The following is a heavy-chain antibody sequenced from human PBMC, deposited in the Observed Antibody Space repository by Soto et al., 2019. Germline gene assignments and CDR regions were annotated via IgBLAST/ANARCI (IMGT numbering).Heavy chain of an antibody. CDR2: INAGNAKT. J-gene: IGHJ6*02. CDR1: GYTFTNYA. D-gene: IGHD3-16*01. CDR3: ARGERLYSYYYGMDV. Sequence: GASVKVSCKASGYTFTNYAIHWVRQGPGQRLEWMGWINAGNAKTKYSQKCQGRVTISRDTSASTAHMELSSLRSEDTAVYYCARGERLYSYYYGMDVWGQGSTVTVS. V-gene: IGHV1-3*01.